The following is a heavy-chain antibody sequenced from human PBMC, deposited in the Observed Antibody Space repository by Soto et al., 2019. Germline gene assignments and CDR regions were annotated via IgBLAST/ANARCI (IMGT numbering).Heavy chain of an antibody. D-gene: IGHD3-9*01. CDR2: IKSKTDGGTR. CDR1: GFTFSNAW. Sequence: EVQLVESGGGLVKPGESLRLSCAASGFTFSNAWMSWVRQAPGKGLEWVGRIKSKTDGGTRDDAARVKGRFTISRDDSKHTLFLQMTSLKPEDTAIYYCTYLHYDILTGSIWHYFDYWGQGTLVTVSS. V-gene: IGHV3-15*01. CDR3: TYLHYDILTGSIWHYFDY. J-gene: IGHJ4*02.